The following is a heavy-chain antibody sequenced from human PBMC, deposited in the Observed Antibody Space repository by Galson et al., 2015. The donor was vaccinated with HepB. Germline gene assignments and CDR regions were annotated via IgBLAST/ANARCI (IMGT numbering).Heavy chain of an antibody. J-gene: IGHJ3*02. CDR3: ARDIVVVPAAMGYDAFDI. CDR1: GGTFSSYA. CDR2: IIPIFGTA. V-gene: IGHV1-69*13. D-gene: IGHD2-2*01. Sequence: SVKVSCKASGGTFSSYAISWVRQAPGQGLEWMGGIIPIFGTANYAQKFQGRVTITADESTSTAYMELSSLRSEDTAVYYCARDIVVVPAAMGYDAFDIWGQGTMVTVSS.